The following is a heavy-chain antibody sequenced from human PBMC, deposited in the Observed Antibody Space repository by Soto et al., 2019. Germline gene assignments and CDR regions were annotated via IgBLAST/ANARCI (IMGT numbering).Heavy chain of an antibody. CDR2: INTNTGNP. CDR3: ARVTRNDDAFDI. J-gene: IGHJ3*02. CDR1: GYTFTSYA. Sequence: ASVKVSCKASGYTFTSYALNWVRQAPGQGLEWMGWINTNTGNPTSAQGFTGRFVFSSDTSVSTAYLQIFSLKAEDTAVYYCARVTRNDDAFDIWGQGTLVTVSS. V-gene: IGHV7-4-1*01.